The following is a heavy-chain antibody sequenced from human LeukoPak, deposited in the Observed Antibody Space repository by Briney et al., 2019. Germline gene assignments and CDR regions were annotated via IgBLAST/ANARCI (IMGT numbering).Heavy chain of an antibody. J-gene: IGHJ4*02. CDR3: AMSVLSPELQDFDY. CDR2: ISYDGSNK. Sequence: PGGSLRLSCAASGFTFSTYGMHWVRQAPGKGLEWVATISYDGSNKYYADSVKGRFTISRYNSKDTLYLQMNSLRAEDTAVYDCAMSVLSPELQDFDYWGRGTLVTVSS. D-gene: IGHD1-26*01. CDR1: GFTFSTYG. V-gene: IGHV3-30*03.